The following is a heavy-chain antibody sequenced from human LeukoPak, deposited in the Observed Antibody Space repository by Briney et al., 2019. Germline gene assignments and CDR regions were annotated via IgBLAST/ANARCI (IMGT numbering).Heavy chain of an antibody. CDR2: IIPIHGIG. D-gene: IGHD5-12*01. Sequence: SVKVSCKASGGTFSSYAISWVRQAPGQGLEWMGRIIPIHGIGNYAQKFQGRVTITADKSTSTAYTELSSLRSEDTAVYYCARDRVGGYDAAFDIWGQGTMVTVSS. V-gene: IGHV1-69*04. J-gene: IGHJ3*02. CDR1: GGTFSSYA. CDR3: ARDRVGGYDAAFDI.